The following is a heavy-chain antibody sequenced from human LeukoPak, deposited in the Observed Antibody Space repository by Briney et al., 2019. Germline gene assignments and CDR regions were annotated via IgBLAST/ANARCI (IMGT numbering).Heavy chain of an antibody. CDR2: ISSDGIKS. CDR3: AREGYYDILTGYSPLEYYFYYMDV. V-gene: IGHV3-30*04. Sequence: GGSLRLSCAASGFTFSNYGIHWVRQTPGKGLEWVAAISSDGIKSHYADSVKGRFTISRDNSKSTLYLQMNSLRADDTALYYCAREGYYDILTGYSPLEYYFYYMDVWGKGTTVTVSS. J-gene: IGHJ6*03. CDR1: GFTFSNYG. D-gene: IGHD3-9*01.